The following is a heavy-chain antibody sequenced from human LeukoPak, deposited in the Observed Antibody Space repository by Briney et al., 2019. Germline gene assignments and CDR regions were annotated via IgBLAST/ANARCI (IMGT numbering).Heavy chain of an antibody. D-gene: IGHD2-8*01. V-gene: IGHV4-34*01. Sequence: KPSETLSLTCAVYGGSSSGYYWSWIRQPPGKGLEWIGEINHSGGTNYSPSLKSRVTISVDTAKNQFSLKLNSVTAADTAVYYCARGGLMVYAVRVQNDAFDIWGQGTMVTVSA. J-gene: IGHJ3*02. CDR3: ARGGLMVYAVRVQNDAFDI. CDR1: GGSSSGYY. CDR2: INHSGGT.